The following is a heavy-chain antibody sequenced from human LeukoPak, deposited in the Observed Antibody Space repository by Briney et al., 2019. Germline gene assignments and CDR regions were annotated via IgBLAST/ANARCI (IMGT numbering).Heavy chain of an antibody. CDR2: VSYDGNDG. V-gene: IGHV3-30*18. D-gene: IGHD1-1*01. CDR3: AKLAWNDGSYYFDY. Sequence: GGSLRLSCLGSGFNFTYYAIYWVRQAPGKGLEWVAVVSYDGNDGYYADSVKGRFSISRDNSQNTVTLQMNNLRVDDTAIYYCAKLAWNDGSYYFDYWGQGTLVTVSS. J-gene: IGHJ4*02. CDR1: GFNFTYYA.